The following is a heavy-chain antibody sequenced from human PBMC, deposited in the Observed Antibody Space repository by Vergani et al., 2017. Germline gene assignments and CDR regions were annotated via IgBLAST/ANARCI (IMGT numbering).Heavy chain of an antibody. J-gene: IGHJ4*02. CDR1: GGSFSDYY. CDR3: ASIARAPTRRNPPPDY. V-gene: IGHV4-34*01. D-gene: IGHD3-16*02. CDR2: VNHGGST. Sequence: QVQLQEWGAGLLKTSETLSLTCGVSGGSFSDYYWSWICQAPGMGLEWIGEVNHGGSTNYNPSLKRRVSISVDTSKNHFSLQLTSVTAADSALYFCASIARAPTRRNPPPDYWGQGSLVTVSS.